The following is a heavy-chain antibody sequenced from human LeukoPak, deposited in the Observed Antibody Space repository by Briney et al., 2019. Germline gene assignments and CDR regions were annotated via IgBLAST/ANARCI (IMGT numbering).Heavy chain of an antibody. V-gene: IGHV1-2*02. CDR1: GYTFTGYY. Sequence: ASVKVSCKASGYTFTGYYMHWVRQAPGQGLEWMGWINPNSGGTNYAQKFQGRVTMTRDTSISTAYMELSRLRSDDTAVYYCARFSAGCSGGSCYSTVDYWGQGTLVTVSS. J-gene: IGHJ4*02. CDR2: INPNSGGT. D-gene: IGHD2-15*01. CDR3: ARFSAGCSGGSCYSTVDY.